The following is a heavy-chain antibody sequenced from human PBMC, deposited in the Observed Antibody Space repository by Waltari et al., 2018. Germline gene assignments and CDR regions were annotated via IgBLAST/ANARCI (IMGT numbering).Heavy chain of an antibody. D-gene: IGHD3-10*02. Sequence: QVQLEQSAAEVRKPGSSVKVVCKVSEYTLSKLSIDWVRQIPGKGLARKFQGRVTVTEDTLTNTAYMEMSSLRSEDTAIYYCVTRIKAVVQGVIIVEGPPPNWFDPWGPGTQVTVSS. V-gene: IGHV1-24*01. J-gene: IGHJ5*02. CDR3: VTRIKAVVQGVIIVEGPPPNWFDP. CDR1: EYTLSKLS.